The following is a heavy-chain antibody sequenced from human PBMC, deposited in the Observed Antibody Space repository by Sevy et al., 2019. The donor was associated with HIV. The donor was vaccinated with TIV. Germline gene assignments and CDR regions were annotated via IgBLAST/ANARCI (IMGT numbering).Heavy chain of an antibody. Sequence: GGSLRLSCAASGFTFSSYAMSWVRQAPGKGLEWVSAISGSGGSTDYADSVKGRFTISRDNSKNTLYLQMNSLRAEDTAVYYCAKDPTRAIAYYFDYWGQGTLVTVSS. CDR3: AKDPTRAIAYYFDY. J-gene: IGHJ4*02. CDR2: ISGSGGST. V-gene: IGHV3-23*01. CDR1: GFTFSSYA.